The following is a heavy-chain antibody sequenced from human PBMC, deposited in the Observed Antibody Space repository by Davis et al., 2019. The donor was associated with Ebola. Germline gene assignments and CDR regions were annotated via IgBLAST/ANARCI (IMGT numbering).Heavy chain of an antibody. CDR2: IKSKTDGGTT. Sequence: GESLKISCAASGFTFSNAWMSWVRQAPGKGLEWVGRIKSKTDGGTTDYAAPVKGRFTISRDDSKNTLYLQMNSLKTEDTAVYYCTTDLVIYYYYYGMDVWGQGTTVTVSS. CDR1: GFTFSNAW. CDR3: TTDLVIYYYYYGMDV. J-gene: IGHJ6*02. D-gene: IGHD2-2*01. V-gene: IGHV3-15*01.